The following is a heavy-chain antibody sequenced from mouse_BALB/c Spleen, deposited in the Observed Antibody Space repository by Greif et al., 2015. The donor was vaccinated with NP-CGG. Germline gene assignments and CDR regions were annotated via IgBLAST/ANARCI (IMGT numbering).Heavy chain of an antibody. J-gene: IGHJ4*01. V-gene: IGHV1S56*01. CDR1: GYTFTSYY. CDR3: VRDAMDD. Sequence: LEESGPELVKPDASVRISCKASGYTFTSYYIHWVKQRPGQGLEWIGWIFPGNIDTKYNEKFKGKATLTADKSSNTACMQLRSLASEDSAVYFCVRDAMDDWGQGASVTVSS. CDR2: IFPGNIDT.